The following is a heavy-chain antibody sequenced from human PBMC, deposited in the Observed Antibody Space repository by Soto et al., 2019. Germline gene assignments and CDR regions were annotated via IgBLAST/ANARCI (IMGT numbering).Heavy chain of an antibody. Sequence: PXGSLRLSFAASGFTLSSYSMCWVRQAPGKGLEWVSAISGSGGSTYYADSVKGRFTISRDNSKNTLYLQMNSLRAEDTAVYYCAKDFTSLPYYFDYWGQGTLVTVSS. CDR3: AKDFTSLPYYFDY. CDR2: ISGSGGST. V-gene: IGHV3-23*01. CDR1: GFTLSSYS. J-gene: IGHJ4*02. D-gene: IGHD2-2*01.